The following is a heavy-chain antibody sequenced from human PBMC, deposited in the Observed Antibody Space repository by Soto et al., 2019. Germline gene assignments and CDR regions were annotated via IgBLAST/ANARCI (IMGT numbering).Heavy chain of an antibody. D-gene: IGHD2-15*01. CDR3: ARDNWCSGGSCHGKVGAFYI. J-gene: IGHJ3*02. CDR1: GYTFTGYY. CDR2: INPNSGGT. V-gene: IGHV1-2*04. Sequence: ASVKVSCKASGYTFTGYYMHWVRQAPGQGLEWMGWINPNSGGTNYAQKFQGWVTMTRDTSISTAYMELSRLRSDDTAVYYCARDNWCSGGSCHGKVGAFYIWGQGTMVTVSS.